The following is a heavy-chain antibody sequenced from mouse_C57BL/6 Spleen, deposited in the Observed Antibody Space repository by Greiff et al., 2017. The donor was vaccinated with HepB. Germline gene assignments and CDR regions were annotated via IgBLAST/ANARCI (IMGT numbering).Heavy chain of an antibody. CDR3: ARLGGYGYDDAMDY. V-gene: IGHV1-42*01. J-gene: IGHJ4*01. CDR2: INPRTGGT. D-gene: IGHD2-2*01. Sequence: EVQLQQSGPELVKPGASVKISCKASGYSFTGYYMNWVKQSPEKSLEWIGEINPRTGGTTYNQKFKAKATLTVDKSSSTAYMQRKSLTSEDSAVYYCARLGGYGYDDAMDYWGQGTSVTVSS. CDR1: GYSFTGYY.